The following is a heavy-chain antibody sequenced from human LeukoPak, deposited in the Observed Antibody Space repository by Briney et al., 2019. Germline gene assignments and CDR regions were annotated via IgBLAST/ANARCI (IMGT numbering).Heavy chain of an antibody. Sequence: SETLSLTCTVSAGSISSHYWSWIRQPPGKGLEWIGYIYYSGSTNYNPSLKSRVTISVDTSKNQFSLKLSSVTAADTAVYYCARYYYDSSGYYIDGHFDYWGQGTLVTVSS. CDR3: ARYYYDSSGYYIDGHFDY. D-gene: IGHD3-22*01. CDR1: AGSISSHY. J-gene: IGHJ4*02. CDR2: IYYSGST. V-gene: IGHV4-59*11.